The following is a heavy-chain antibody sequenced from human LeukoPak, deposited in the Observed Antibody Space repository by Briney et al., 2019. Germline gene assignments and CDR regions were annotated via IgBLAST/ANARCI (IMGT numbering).Heavy chain of an antibody. CDR3: VRDRSSTWLDY. J-gene: IGHJ4*02. CDR1: GFTFSSYW. D-gene: IGHD6-13*01. Sequence: GGSLRLSCAASGFTFSSYWMSWVRQAPGKGLEWVAVIWYDGSNKYYADSVKGRFTISRDNSKNTLSLQMNSLGDEDTAIYYCVRDRSSTWLDYWGQGTLVIVSS. V-gene: IGHV3-33*08. CDR2: IWYDGSNK.